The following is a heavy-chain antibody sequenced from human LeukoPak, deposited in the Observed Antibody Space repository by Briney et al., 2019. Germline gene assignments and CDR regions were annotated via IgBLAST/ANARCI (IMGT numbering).Heavy chain of an antibody. CDR2: ISYNGINE. V-gene: IGHV3-30*18. CDR1: GFTFSDFS. J-gene: IGHJ4*02. CDR3: AKVRWDNSGWYYLDS. Sequence: GGSLRLSCVASGFTFSDFSLNWVRQAPGKGLEWMAVISYNGINEYYADSVKGRFTISRDNSKSTLLLQMNSLRAEDTAVYYCAKVRWDNSGWYYLDSWGQGTLVTVSS. D-gene: IGHD6-19*01.